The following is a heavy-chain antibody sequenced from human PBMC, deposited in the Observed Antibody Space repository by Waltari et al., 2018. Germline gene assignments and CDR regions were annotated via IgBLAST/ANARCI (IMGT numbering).Heavy chain of an antibody. D-gene: IGHD3-10*01. CDR3: ARVGDYGSGSLDAFDI. Sequence: QVQLQESGPGLVKPSGTLSLTCAVSGGSISSSNWWSWVRQPPGKGLEWIGEIYHSGSTNYNPALKSRVTRSVDKSKNQFSLKLSSVTAADTAVYYCARVGDYGSGSLDAFDIWGQGTMVTVSS. V-gene: IGHV4-4*02. J-gene: IGHJ3*02. CDR1: GGSISSSNW. CDR2: IYHSGST.